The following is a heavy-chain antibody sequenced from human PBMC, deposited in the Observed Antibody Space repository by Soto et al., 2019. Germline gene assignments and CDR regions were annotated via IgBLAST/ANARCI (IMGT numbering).Heavy chain of an antibody. Sequence: QVQLVQSGAAVKKPGSSVKVSCKASGGTFSSYAISWVRQAPGQGLEWMGGIIPIFGTANYAQKFQGRVTITADESTSTAYMELSSLRSEDTAVHYCARDRGDGVVRAGLFDPWGQGTLVTVSS. CDR3: ARDRGDGVVRAGLFDP. CDR1: GGTFSSYA. V-gene: IGHV1-69*01. CDR2: IIPIFGTA. J-gene: IGHJ5*02. D-gene: IGHD3-3*01.